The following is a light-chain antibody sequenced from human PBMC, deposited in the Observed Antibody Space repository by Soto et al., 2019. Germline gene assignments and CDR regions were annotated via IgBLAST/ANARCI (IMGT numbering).Light chain of an antibody. CDR2: EGS. Sequence: QSVLTQPASVSGSSGQSITISCTGTSSDVGSYNLVSWYQQHPGKAPKLMIYEGSKRPSGVSNRFSGSKSGNTASLTIFGFQAEDEADYYCSSYASSTTPYVFGTGTKVTVL. CDR1: SSDVGSYNL. CDR3: SSYASSTTPYV. V-gene: IGLV2-14*02. J-gene: IGLJ1*01.